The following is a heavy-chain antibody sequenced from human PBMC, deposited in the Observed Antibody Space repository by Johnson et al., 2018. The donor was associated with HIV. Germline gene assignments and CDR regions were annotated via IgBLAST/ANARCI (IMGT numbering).Heavy chain of an antibody. CDR1: GFTFSSYA. CDR2: ISYDGSKK. CDR3: ARRDSGSLSFDI. D-gene: IGHD1-26*01. V-gene: IGHV3-30*04. Sequence: QVQVVESGGGVVQPGRSLRLSCAASGFTFSSYAMYWVRQAPGKGLEWVAVISYDGSKKYHADSVKGRFTISRDNSKSTLYLQMNSLRGEDKALYYCARRDSGSLSFDIWGQGTMVTVSS. J-gene: IGHJ3*02.